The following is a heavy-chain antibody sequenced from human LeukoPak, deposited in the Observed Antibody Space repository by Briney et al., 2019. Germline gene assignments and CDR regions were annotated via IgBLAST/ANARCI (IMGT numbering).Heavy chain of an antibody. V-gene: IGHV3-30*19. Sequence: GGSLRLSCAASGFTFSSYGMHWVRQAPGKGLEWVAVISYDGSNKYYADSVKGRFTISRDNSKNTLYLQMNSLRAEDTAVYSCARGTSVATIGNYFDYWGQGTLVTVSS. J-gene: IGHJ4*02. CDR3: ARGTSVATIGNYFDY. CDR2: ISYDGSNK. CDR1: GFTFSSYG. D-gene: IGHD5-12*01.